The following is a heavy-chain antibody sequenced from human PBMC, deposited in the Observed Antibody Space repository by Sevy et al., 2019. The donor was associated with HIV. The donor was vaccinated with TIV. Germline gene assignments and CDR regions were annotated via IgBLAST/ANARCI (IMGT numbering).Heavy chain of an antibody. CDR2: INPSGGST. D-gene: IGHD4-17*01. CDR1: GYTFTSYY. CDR3: ARDAYDYGVYGVGEGYYYMDV. V-gene: IGHV1-46*01. Sequence: ASVKVSCKASGYTFTSYYMHWVRQAPGQGLEWMGIINPSGGSTSYAQKFQGTVTMTRDTSTSTVYMELSSLRSEDTAVYYCARDAYDYGVYGVGEGYYYMDVWGKGTTVTVSS. J-gene: IGHJ6*03.